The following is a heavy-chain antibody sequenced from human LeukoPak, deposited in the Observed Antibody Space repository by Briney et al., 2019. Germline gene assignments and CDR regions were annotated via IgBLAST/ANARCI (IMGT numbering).Heavy chain of an antibody. CDR2: ISSSSSTI. CDR1: GFTFSSYS. Sequence: TGGSLRLSCAASGFTFSSYSMNWVRQAPGKGLEWGSYISSSSSTIYYADSVKGRFTISRDNAKNSLYLQMNSLRAEDTAVYYCARGRGYSYASPSDYWGQGTLVTVSS. J-gene: IGHJ4*02. V-gene: IGHV3-48*04. D-gene: IGHD5-18*01. CDR3: ARGRGYSYASPSDY.